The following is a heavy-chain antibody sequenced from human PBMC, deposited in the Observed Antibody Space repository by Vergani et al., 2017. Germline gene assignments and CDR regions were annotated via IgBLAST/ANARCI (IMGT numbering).Heavy chain of an antibody. Sequence: EVQLVESGGGLVKPGGSLRLSCAASGFSFSNAWMTWVRQGPGKGLEWVGRIKSQIDGGTTDYAAPVKGRFTISRDDSTNMLYLHMNSLKTEDTAVYYCTTDFGGTCDTTRCDSRFDYWGQGTLVTVSS. CDR3: TTDFGGTCDTTRCDSRFDY. D-gene: IGHD2-2*01. J-gene: IGHJ4*02. CDR2: IKSQIDGGTT. V-gene: IGHV3-15*01. CDR1: GFSFSNAW.